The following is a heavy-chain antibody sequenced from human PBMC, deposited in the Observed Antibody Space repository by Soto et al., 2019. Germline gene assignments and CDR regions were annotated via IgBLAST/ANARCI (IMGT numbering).Heavy chain of an antibody. J-gene: IGHJ6*02. Sequence: SETLSLTCTVSGGSISSGGYYWSWIRQHPGKGLEWIGYIYYSGSTYYNPSLKSRVTISVDTSKNQFSLKLSSVTAADTAVYYCARDRLTGNYYYYGMDVWGQGTTVTVSS. CDR1: GGSISSGGYY. CDR3: ARDRLTGNYYYYGMDV. CDR2: IYYSGST. D-gene: IGHD1-1*01. V-gene: IGHV4-31*03.